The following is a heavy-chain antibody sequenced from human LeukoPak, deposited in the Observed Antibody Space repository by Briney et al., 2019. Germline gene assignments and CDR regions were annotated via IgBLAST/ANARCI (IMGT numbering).Heavy chain of an antibody. D-gene: IGHD3-10*01. Sequence: PGGSLRLSCAASGFTFSDYYMSWIRQAPGKGLEWVSYISSSSSYTSYADSVKGRFTISRDNAKNSLYLQMNSLRAEDTAVYYCARDSSEAAYYYGSGSHGTDVWGQGTTVTVSS. CDR1: GFTFSDYY. CDR3: ARDSSEAAYYYGSGSHGTDV. J-gene: IGHJ6*02. CDR2: ISSSSSYT. V-gene: IGHV3-11*05.